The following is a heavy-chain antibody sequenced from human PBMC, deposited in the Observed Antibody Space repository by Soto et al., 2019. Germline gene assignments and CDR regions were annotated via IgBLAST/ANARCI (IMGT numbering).Heavy chain of an antibody. V-gene: IGHV1-18*01. Sequence: ASVKVSCKASGYTFTSYGISWVRQAPGQGLEWMGWISAYNGNTNYAQKLQGRVTMTTDTSTSTAYMELRSLRSDDTAVYYCARVSDFWSGYYNVWCDPWGQGTLVTVSS. D-gene: IGHD3-3*01. CDR3: ARVSDFWSGYYNVWCDP. CDR1: GYTFTSYG. J-gene: IGHJ5*02. CDR2: ISAYNGNT.